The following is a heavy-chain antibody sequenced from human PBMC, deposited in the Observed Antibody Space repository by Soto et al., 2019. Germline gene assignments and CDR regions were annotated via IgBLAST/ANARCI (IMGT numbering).Heavy chain of an antibody. Sequence: TSETLSLTCTVSGGSISSSSYYWGWIRQPPGKGLEWIGSIYYSGSTYYNPSLKSRVTISVDTSKNQFSLKLSSVTAADTAVYYCARPRGARGDFWSGYASHAFGIWGQGTMVTVSS. CDR3: ARPRGARGDFWSGYASHAFGI. V-gene: IGHV4-39*01. D-gene: IGHD3-3*01. CDR2: IYYSGST. CDR1: GGSISSSSYY. J-gene: IGHJ3*02.